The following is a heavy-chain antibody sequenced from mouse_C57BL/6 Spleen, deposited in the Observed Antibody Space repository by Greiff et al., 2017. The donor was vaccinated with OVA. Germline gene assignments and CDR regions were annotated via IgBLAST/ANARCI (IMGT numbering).Heavy chain of an antibody. CDR2: IDPSDSYT. CDR3: ARWAYYDYDDYAMDY. V-gene: IGHV1-69*01. CDR1: GYTFTSYW. J-gene: IGHJ4*01. Sequence: QVQLQQPGAELVMPWASVKLSCKASGYTFTSYWMHWVKQRPGQGLEWIGEIDPSDSYTNYNQKFKGKSTLTVDKSSSTAYMQLSSLTSEDSAVYYCARWAYYDYDDYAMDYWGQGTSVTVSS. D-gene: IGHD2-4*01.